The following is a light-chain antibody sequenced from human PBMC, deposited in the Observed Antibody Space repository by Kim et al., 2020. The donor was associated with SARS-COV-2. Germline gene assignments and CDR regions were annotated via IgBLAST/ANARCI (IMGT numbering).Light chain of an antibody. V-gene: IGKV1-NL1*01. CDR3: QQYYISPLT. Sequence: ASVGERVTMNGRASEVITNSVAWYQQRPGKAPNLLLYGASKMESGVPARFRGSGSGTEYTLTISSLQPEDFATYYCQQYYISPLTFGQGTRLEIK. J-gene: IGKJ5*01. CDR1: EVITNS. CDR2: GAS.